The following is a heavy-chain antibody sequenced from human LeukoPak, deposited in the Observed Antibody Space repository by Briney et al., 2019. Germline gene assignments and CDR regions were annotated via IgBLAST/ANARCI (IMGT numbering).Heavy chain of an antibody. CDR1: GYTFTSYG. J-gene: IGHJ5*02. Sequence: EASVKVSCKASGYTFTSYGMSWVRQAPGQGLEWMGWISAYNGNTNYAQKLQGRVTMTTDTSTSTAYLELRSLRSDDTAVYYCARIVGATKTLSRWFDPWGQGTLVTVSS. D-gene: IGHD1-26*01. V-gene: IGHV1-18*01. CDR3: ARIVGATKTLSRWFDP. CDR2: ISAYNGNT.